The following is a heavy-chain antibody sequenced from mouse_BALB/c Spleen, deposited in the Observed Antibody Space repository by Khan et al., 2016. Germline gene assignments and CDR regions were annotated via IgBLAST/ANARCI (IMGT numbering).Heavy chain of an antibody. CDR1: GIAFSNYD. CDR3: SSRYNYRYDEGFAY. V-gene: IGHV5-12-1*01. CDR2: ILHGGGTT. Sequence: EGELVESGRGLVKPGGSLKLSCAASGIAFSNYDMSWVRQTPEKRLEWVAYILHGGGTTYYPDTVKGRFTIPLDNAPTTLYLTMTSLKSEDTAMSVCSSRYNYRYDEGFAYWGQGTLVTVSA. D-gene: IGHD2-14*01. J-gene: IGHJ3*01.